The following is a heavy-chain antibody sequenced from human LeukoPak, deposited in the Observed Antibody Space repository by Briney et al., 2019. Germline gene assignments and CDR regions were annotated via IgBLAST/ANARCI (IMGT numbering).Heavy chain of an antibody. CDR2: IWYDGSNK. Sequence: GGSLRLSCAASGFTFSSYGMHWVRQVPGKGLEWVALIWYDGSNKYYADSVRGRFTISRDNSKNTLYLQMNSLRPEDTAVYYCARALFNYDSSGLTYWGQGTLVTVSS. J-gene: IGHJ4*02. V-gene: IGHV3-33*01. CDR1: GFTFSSYG. CDR3: ARALFNYDSSGLTY. D-gene: IGHD3-22*01.